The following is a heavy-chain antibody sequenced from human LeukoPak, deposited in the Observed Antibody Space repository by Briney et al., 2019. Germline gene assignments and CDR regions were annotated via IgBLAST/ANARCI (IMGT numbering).Heavy chain of an antibody. J-gene: IGHJ5*02. D-gene: IGHD6-13*01. CDR2: INPNSGGT. Sequence: ASVKVSCKASGYTFTSYYMHWVRQAPGQGLEWMGWINPNSGGTNYAQKFQGRVTMTRDTSISTAYMELSRLRSDDTAVYYFARGGARIAAAGNNWYDPWGQGTLVTVSS. CDR3: ARGGARIAAAGNNWYDP. V-gene: IGHV1-2*02. CDR1: GYTFTSYY.